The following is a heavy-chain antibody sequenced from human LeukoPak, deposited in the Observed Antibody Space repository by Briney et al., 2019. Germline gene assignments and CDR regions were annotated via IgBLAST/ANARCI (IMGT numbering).Heavy chain of an antibody. CDR2: ILPVFGTA. D-gene: IGHD7-27*01. CDR3: AREALGTHFDS. V-gene: IGHV1-69*05. Sequence: VASVKVSCQASGDIFDSHGISWVRQAPGQGLEWMGGILPVFGTANYAQNFQGRVKIITDESTSTAYMELSSLRSEDTAVYYCAREALGTHFDSWGQGTLVTVSS. J-gene: IGHJ4*02. CDR1: GDIFDSHG.